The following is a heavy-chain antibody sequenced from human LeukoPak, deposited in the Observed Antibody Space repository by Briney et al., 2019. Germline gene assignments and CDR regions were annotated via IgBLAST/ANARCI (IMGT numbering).Heavy chain of an antibody. J-gene: IGHJ4*02. D-gene: IGHD5-24*01. CDR2: ISGSGGYI. Sequence: GGSLRLSCAASGFTFMNYGLIWVRQAPGKGLEWVSGISGSGGYIYYSDSVKGRFTISRDNPKNTLYLHMKSLRAEDTAVYYCARPRGNVEMAAIPFDYWGQGTLVTVSS. V-gene: IGHV3-23*01. CDR1: GFTFMNYG. CDR3: ARPRGNVEMAAIPFDY.